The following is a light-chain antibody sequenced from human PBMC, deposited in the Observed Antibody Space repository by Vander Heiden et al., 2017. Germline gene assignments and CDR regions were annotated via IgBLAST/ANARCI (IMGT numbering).Light chain of an antibody. Sequence: DFQMTQSPSSLSASLGYTVTITCQASQDISNYLNWYQQKPGKAPKLLIYDASNLETGVPSRFSGSGSGTDFTFTISSLQPEDIATYYCQQYDNLPWTFGQGTKVEIK. CDR1: QDISNY. V-gene: IGKV1-33*01. CDR2: DAS. J-gene: IGKJ1*01. CDR3: QQYDNLPWT.